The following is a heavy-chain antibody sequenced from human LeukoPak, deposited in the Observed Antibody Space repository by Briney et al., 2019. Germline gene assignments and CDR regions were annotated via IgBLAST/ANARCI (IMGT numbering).Heavy chain of an antibody. CDR3: ARAIVVVPADLPDAFDI. Sequence: SETPSLTCTVSGGSISSYYWSWIRQPAGKGLEWIGRIYTSGSTNYNPSLKSRVTMSVDTSKNQFSLKLSSVTAADTAVYYCARAIVVVPADLPDAFDIWGQGTMVTVSS. V-gene: IGHV4-4*07. J-gene: IGHJ3*02. CDR2: IYTSGST. D-gene: IGHD2-2*01. CDR1: GGSISSYY.